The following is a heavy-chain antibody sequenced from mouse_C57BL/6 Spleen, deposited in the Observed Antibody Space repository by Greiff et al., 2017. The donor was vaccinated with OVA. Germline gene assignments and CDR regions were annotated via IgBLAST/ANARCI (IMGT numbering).Heavy chain of an antibody. Sequence: QVQLQQPGAELVMPGASVKLSCKASGYTFTSYGISWVKQRTGQGLEWIGEIYPRSGNTYYNEKFKGKATLTADKSSSTAYMELRSLTSEDSAVYFCARYDYDGFDYWGQGTTLTVSS. J-gene: IGHJ2*01. CDR2: IYPRSGNT. D-gene: IGHD2-4*01. CDR1: GYTFTSYG. V-gene: IGHV1-81*01. CDR3: ARYDYDGFDY.